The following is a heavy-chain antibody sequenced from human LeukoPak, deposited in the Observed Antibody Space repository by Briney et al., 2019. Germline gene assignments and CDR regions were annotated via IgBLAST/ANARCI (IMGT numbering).Heavy chain of an antibody. D-gene: IGHD6-13*01. CDR1: GYTFTSYG. CDR2: ISAYNGNT. V-gene: IGHV1-18*01. J-gene: IGHJ4*02. Sequence: GASVKVSCKASGYTFTSYGISWVRQAPGQGLEWMGWISAYNGNTNYAQKLQGRVTMTTDTSTSTAYMELRSLRSEDTAVYYCASAAAAGTIGDYWGQGTLVTVSS. CDR3: ASAAAAGTIGDY.